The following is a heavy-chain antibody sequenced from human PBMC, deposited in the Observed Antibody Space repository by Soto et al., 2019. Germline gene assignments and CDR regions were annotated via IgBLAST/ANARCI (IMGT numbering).Heavy chain of an antibody. V-gene: IGHV3-23*01. J-gene: IGHJ4*02. CDR3: AKKYRGTYPFDY. D-gene: IGHD1-26*01. CDR2: IGGSGGDI. Sequence: EVQLLESGGSLVQPGGSLRLSCAASAFTFSSYAMAWVRQAPGKGLEWVSSIGGSGGDISYADSVKGRFTISRDNSKNTLYLQMDSLRAADTAIYYCAKKYRGTYPFDYWGQGTLVTVSS. CDR1: AFTFSSYA.